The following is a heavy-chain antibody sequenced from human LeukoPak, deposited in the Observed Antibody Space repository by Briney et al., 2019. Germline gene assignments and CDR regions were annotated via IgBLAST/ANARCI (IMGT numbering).Heavy chain of an antibody. CDR1: GFTFSSYG. D-gene: IGHD6-6*01. J-gene: IGHJ4*02. CDR2: ISSNGGST. V-gene: IGHV3-64*01. Sequence: PGGSLILSCAASGFTFSSYGMHWVRQAPGKGLEYVSGISSNGGSTYYANSVKGRFTISRDNSKNTLYLQMGSLRVEDMAVYYCAREYSSSSVDYWGQGTLVTVSS. CDR3: AREYSSSSVDY.